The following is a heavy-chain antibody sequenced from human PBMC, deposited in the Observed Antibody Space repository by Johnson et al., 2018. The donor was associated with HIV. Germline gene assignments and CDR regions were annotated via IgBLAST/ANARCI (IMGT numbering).Heavy chain of an antibody. J-gene: IGHJ3*02. V-gene: IGHV3-66*01. Sequence: VQLVESGGDLVQPGGSLRLSCAVSGFTVSSNFMSWVRRAPGKGLEWVSVIYSGGSTYYAVSVTGRFSISRDNSKNTLYLQMNSLRAEDTAVYYCAKDQYYYDSSGYPDAFDIWGQGTMVTVSS. D-gene: IGHD3-22*01. CDR3: AKDQYYYDSSGYPDAFDI. CDR1: GFTVSSNF. CDR2: IYSGGST.